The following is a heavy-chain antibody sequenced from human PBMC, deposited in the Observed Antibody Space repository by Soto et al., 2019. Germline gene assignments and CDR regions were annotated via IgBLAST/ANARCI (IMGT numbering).Heavy chain of an antibody. Sequence: GGSLRLSCAASGFTVSSSYMSWVRQAPGKGLEWVSLIYSGDTTYYADSVKGRFTISRDNSKNTLYLQMNSLRAEDTAVYYCAGGNPTRYYFDYWGQGTLVTVSS. CDR3: AGGNPTRYYFDY. CDR2: IYSGDTT. D-gene: IGHD1-1*01. V-gene: IGHV3-53*01. CDR1: GFTVSSSY. J-gene: IGHJ4*02.